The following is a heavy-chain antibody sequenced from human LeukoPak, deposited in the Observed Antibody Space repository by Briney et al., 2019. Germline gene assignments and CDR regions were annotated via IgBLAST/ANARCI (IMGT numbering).Heavy chain of an antibody. J-gene: IGHJ4*02. CDR1: GGSISSGSYY. CDR2: IYTSGST. Sequence: PSQTLSLTCTVSGGSISSGSYYWSWIRQPAGKGLEWIGRIYTSGSTNYNPSLKSRVIISVDTSKNRFSLKLSSVTAADTAVYYCASSLVAAAESFDYWGQGTLVTVSS. CDR3: ASSLVAAAESFDY. V-gene: IGHV4-61*02. D-gene: IGHD6-13*01.